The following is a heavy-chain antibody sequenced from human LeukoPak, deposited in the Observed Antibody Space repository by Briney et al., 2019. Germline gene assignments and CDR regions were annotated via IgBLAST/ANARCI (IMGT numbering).Heavy chain of an antibody. D-gene: IGHD1-1*01. V-gene: IGHV1-69*06. CDR1: GGTFSSYA. Sequence: ASVKVSCKASGGTFSSYAISWARQAPGQGLEWMGGIIPIFGTANYAQKFQGRVTITADKSTSTAYMELSSLRSEDTAVYYCARDSGNWKFDYWGQGTLVTVSS. CDR2: IIPIFGTA. J-gene: IGHJ4*02. CDR3: ARDSGNWKFDY.